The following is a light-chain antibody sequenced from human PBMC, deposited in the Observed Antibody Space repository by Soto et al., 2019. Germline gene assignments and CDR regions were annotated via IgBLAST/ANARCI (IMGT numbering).Light chain of an antibody. V-gene: IGLV1-44*01. CDR2: SNS. CDR1: SSNIGNNP. CDR3: AAWDDSLTGSGV. Sequence: QSVLTQPPSASGTPGQRVTISCSGSSSNIGNNPVNWFRQFPGTAPKLLIYSNSHRPSGVPDRFSGSKSGTSASLAISGLQSEDEADYYCAAWDDSLTGSGVFGGGTKVTVL. J-gene: IGLJ3*02.